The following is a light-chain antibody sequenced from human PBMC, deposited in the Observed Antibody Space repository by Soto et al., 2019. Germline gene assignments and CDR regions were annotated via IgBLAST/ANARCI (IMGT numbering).Light chain of an antibody. J-gene: IGKJ3*01. CDR3: QKYNSAPQLT. Sequence: DIQMTQSPSSLSASVGDRVTITCRASQGISNYLAWYQQKPGKVPKLLIYAASTLQSGVPSRFSGSGSGTDFTLTISSLQPDDVASYYCQKYNSAPQLTFGPWTKVDIK. CDR1: QGISNY. CDR2: AAS. V-gene: IGKV1-27*01.